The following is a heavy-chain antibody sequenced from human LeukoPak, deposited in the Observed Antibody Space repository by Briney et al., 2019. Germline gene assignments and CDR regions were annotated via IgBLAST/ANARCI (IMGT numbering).Heavy chain of an antibody. D-gene: IGHD4-17*01. CDR2: ISWNSGSI. V-gene: IGHV3-9*01. CDR1: GFTFDDYA. CDR3: AKDMATGDYPHYYGMDV. Sequence: GGSLRLSCAASGFTFDDYAMHWVRQAPGKGLEWVSGISWNSGSIGYADSVKGRFTISRDNAKNSLYLQMNSLRAEDTALYYCAKDMATGDYPHYYGMDVWGQGTTVTVSS. J-gene: IGHJ6*02.